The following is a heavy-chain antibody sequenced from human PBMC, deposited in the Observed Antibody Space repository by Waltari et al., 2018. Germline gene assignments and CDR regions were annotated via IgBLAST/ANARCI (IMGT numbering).Heavy chain of an antibody. CDR2: IYYSGST. CDR3: ARVLIVGATTGVGDAFDI. V-gene: IGHV4-59*11. CDR1: GAPTASHT. D-gene: IGHD1-26*01. Sequence: QVQLQESGPGLVKPSATLSPTSTVSGAPTASHTWSWIRQHHGKGLAWIGYIYYSGSTNYNPSLKSRVTISVDTSKNQFSLKLSSVTAADTAVYYCARVLIVGATTGVGDAFDIWGQGTMVTVSS. J-gene: IGHJ3*02.